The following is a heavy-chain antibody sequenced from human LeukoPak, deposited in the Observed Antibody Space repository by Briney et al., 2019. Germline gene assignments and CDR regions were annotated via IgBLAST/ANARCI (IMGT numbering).Heavy chain of an antibody. V-gene: IGHV3-20*04. J-gene: IGHJ2*01. CDR1: GFSFDDYG. CDR3: ARDRDGYWYSDL. CDR2: INWHGGST. Sequence: PGGSLTLSCAVSGFSFDDYGMSWFRQAPAKGLEWGSGINWHGGSTGYADSVKGRFTISRDNAKNSLYLQMNSLRAEDSALYYCARDRDGYWYSDLWGRGTLVTVSS. D-gene: IGHD2-8*01.